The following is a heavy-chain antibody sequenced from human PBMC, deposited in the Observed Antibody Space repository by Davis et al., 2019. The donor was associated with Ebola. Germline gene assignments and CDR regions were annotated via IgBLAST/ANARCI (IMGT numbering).Heavy chain of an antibody. J-gene: IGHJ3*02. CDR1: GGTFSSYA. V-gene: IGHV1-69*04. CDR2: IIPILGIA. D-gene: IGHD1-26*01. CDR3: ARFGIVGATNAFDI. Sequence: SVKVSCKASGGTFSSYAISWVRQAPGQGLEWMGRIIPILGIANYAQKFQGRVTITRDTSASTAYMELSSLRSEDTAVYYCARFGIVGATNAFDIWGQGTMVTVSS.